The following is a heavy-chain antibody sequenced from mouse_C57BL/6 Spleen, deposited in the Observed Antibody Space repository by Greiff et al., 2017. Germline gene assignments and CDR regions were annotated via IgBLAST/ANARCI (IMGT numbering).Heavy chain of an antibody. CDR2: IYPGDGDT. V-gene: IGHV1-82*01. CDR1: GYAFSRSR. D-gene: IGHD1-1*01. J-gene: IGHJ1*03. Sequence: VQLVESGPELVKPGASVQISCKASGYAFSRSRMNWVKQRPGTGLAWIGRIYPGDGDTNYNGKFKGKATLTADKSSSTAYMQLSSLTAEDSAVYFCARNYGSSYGGYCDVWGTGTTVTVSS. CDR3: ARNYGSSYGGYCDV.